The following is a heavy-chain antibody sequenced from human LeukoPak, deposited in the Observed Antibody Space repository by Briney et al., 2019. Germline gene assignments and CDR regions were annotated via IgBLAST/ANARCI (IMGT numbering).Heavy chain of an antibody. V-gene: IGHV7-4-1*02. CDR1: GYTFTSYA. CDR3: ARDPQGRYYGSGSYPYAHKYFQH. D-gene: IGHD3-10*01. CDR2: INTNTGNP. Sequence: ASVKVSCKASGYTFTSYAMNWVRQAPGQGLEWMGWINTNTGNPTYAQGFTGRFIFSLDTSVSTAYLQISSLKAEDTAVYYCARDPQGRYYGSGSYPYAHKYFQHWGQGTLVTVSS. J-gene: IGHJ1*01.